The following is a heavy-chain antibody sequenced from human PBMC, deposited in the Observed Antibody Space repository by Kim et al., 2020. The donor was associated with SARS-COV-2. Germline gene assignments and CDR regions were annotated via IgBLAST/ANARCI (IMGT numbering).Heavy chain of an antibody. CDR1: GYTLTELS. D-gene: IGHD3-16*02. CDR2: LDPEDGEA. V-gene: IGHV1-24*01. J-gene: IGHJ4*02. Sequence: ASVKVSCKVSGYTLTELSIHWVRQAPGKGLEWVGTLDPEDGEALYAQRFQGRVTMTEDSSTDTAYMELSSLRSDDTAVYYCATSYCHTANCADADYWGQG. CDR3: ATSYCHTANCADADY.